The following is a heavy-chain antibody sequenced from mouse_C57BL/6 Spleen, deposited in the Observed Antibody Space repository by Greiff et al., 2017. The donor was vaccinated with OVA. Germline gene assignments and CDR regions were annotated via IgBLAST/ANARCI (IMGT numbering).Heavy chain of an antibody. J-gene: IGHJ3*01. CDR2: ISDGGSYT. CDR1: GFTFSSYA. Sequence: DVMLVESGGGLVKPGGSLKLSCAASGFTFSSYAMSWVRQTPEKRLEWVATISDGGSYTYYPDNVKGRFTISRDNAKNNLYLQMSHLKSEDTAMYYCARDGGEGFAYWGQGTLVTVSA. V-gene: IGHV5-4*01. D-gene: IGHD2-13*01. CDR3: ARDGGEGFAY.